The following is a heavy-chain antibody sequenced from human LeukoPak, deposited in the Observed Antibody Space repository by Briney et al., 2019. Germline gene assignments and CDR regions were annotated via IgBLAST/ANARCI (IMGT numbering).Heavy chain of an antibody. J-gene: IGHJ4*02. CDR3: ARHQLLGDYSDY. D-gene: IGHD1-7*01. CDR1: GGSIGSSSYY. CDR2: IYYSGST. V-gene: IGHV4-39*01. Sequence: SETLSLTCTVSGGSIGSSSYYWGWIRQPPGKGLEWIGSIYYSGSTYYNPSLKSRVTISVDTSKNQFSLKLSSVTAADTAVYYCARHQLLGDYSDYWGQGTLATVSS.